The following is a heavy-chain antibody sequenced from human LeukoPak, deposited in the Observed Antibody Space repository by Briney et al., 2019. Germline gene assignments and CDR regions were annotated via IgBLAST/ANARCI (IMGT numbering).Heavy chain of an antibody. CDR1: GFTFSSYE. D-gene: IGHD3-10*02. CDR3: ARDLHYYVAMDV. CDR2: ISSSGSTI. Sequence: GGSLRLSCAASGFTFSSYEMNWVRQAPGKGLEWVSYISSSGSTIYYADSVKGRFTISRDNAKNSLYLQMNSLRVEDTALYYFARDLHYYVAMDVWGQGTTVTVSS. J-gene: IGHJ6*02. V-gene: IGHV3-48*03.